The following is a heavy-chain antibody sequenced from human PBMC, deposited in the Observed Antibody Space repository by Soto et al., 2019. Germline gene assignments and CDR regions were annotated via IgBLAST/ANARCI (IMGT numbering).Heavy chain of an antibody. CDR3: ARDDGSGSYVCDP. D-gene: IGHD3-10*01. CDR2: ISSSSSYT. CDR1: GFTFSDYY. Sequence: QVQLVESGGGLVKPGGSLRLSCAASGFTFSDYYMSWIRQAPGKGLEWVSYISSSSSYTNYADSVKGRFTISRDNAKNSLYLKMNSLRAEDTAVYYCARDDGSGSYVCDPWGQGTLVTVSS. J-gene: IGHJ5*02. V-gene: IGHV3-11*05.